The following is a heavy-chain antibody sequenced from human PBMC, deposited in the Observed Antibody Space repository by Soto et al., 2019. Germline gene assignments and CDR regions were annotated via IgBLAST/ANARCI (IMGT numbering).Heavy chain of an antibody. J-gene: IGHJ6*02. CDR1: GFSFSDYY. D-gene: IGHD3-9*01. V-gene: IGHV3-11*01. Sequence: QVQLVESGGGLVKPGGSLRLSCAASGFSFSDYYMSWIRQAPGKGLEWVSYISSSGTSISYADSVKGRFTISRDNAKHSLNLQMNSLRAEDTAVYYCARGDWSFGMDVWGQGTTVTVSS. CDR2: ISSSGTSI. CDR3: ARGDWSFGMDV.